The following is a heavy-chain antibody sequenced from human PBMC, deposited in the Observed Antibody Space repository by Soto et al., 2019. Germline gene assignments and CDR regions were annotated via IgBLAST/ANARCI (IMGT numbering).Heavy chain of an antibody. CDR1: GGSISSSSYY. D-gene: IGHD6-13*01. V-gene: IGHV4-39*01. Sequence: QLQLQESGPGLVKPSETLSLTCTVSGGSISSSSYYWGWIHPPPGKGLEWIGSIYYSGSTYYNPSLKSRVTISVDTSKNQYSLKLSSVTAADTAVYYCASHSSSWYYFDYWGQGTLVTVSS. J-gene: IGHJ4*02. CDR2: IYYSGST. CDR3: ASHSSSWYYFDY.